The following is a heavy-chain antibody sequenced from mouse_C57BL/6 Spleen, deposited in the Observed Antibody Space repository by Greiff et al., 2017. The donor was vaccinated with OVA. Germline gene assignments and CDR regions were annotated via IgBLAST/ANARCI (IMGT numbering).Heavy chain of an antibody. Sequence: VQLQQSGPELVKPGASVKISCKASGYTFTDYYMNWVKQSHGKSLEWIGDINPNNGGTSYNQKFKGKATLTVDKSSSTAYMELRSLTSEDSAVYYCASYGSRQGYFDYWGQGTTLTVSS. J-gene: IGHJ2*01. CDR2: INPNNGGT. D-gene: IGHD1-1*01. V-gene: IGHV1-26*01. CDR3: ASYGSRQGYFDY. CDR1: GYTFTDYY.